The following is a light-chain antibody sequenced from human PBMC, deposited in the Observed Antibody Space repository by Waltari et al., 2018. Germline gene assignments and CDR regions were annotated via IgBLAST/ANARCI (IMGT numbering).Light chain of an antibody. J-gene: IGKJ1*01. Sequence: EIVFTQSPSTLSLSPGDRATLSCRASESVRTALAWYQQKPGQAPRLLIFGASNRAIGIPDRFSGGGSGTDFSLTISRLEPEDFAVYFCQHYVRLPVAFGQGTKVDVK. V-gene: IGKV3-20*01. CDR2: GAS. CDR1: ESVRTA. CDR3: QHYVRLPVA.